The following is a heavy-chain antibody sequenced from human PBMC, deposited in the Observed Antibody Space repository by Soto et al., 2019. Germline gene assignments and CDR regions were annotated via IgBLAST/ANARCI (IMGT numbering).Heavy chain of an antibody. CDR2: MFPGDSTT. D-gene: IGHD2-2*01. CDR1: GFTFTAYW. J-gene: IGHJ4*02. Sequence: AESLKISRKGSGFTFTAYWIGWVRQMPGKGLEWMGIMFPGDSTTRYSPSFQGQVTMSADKSISTAYLQWNSLKASDTAMYYCARVVIGYCSSTSCPADYWGQGALVTVS. CDR3: ARVVIGYCSSTSCPADY. V-gene: IGHV5-51*01.